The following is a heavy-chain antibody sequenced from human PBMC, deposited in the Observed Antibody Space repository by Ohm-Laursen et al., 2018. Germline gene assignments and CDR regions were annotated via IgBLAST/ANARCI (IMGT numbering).Heavy chain of an antibody. D-gene: IGHD1-1*01. J-gene: IGHJ4*02. Sequence: TLSLTCTVSGDSLSSGPENWSWIRQPPGQGLEYIGFIYSGGNTNYNPSLKNRVTMTVDTSKNQFSLKLNSVTAADTAVYYCARGRRTTGWPYFDNWGPGTLVIVS. CDR3: ARGRRTTGWPYFDN. CDR2: IYSGGNT. V-gene: IGHV4-61*01. CDR1: GDSLSSGPEN.